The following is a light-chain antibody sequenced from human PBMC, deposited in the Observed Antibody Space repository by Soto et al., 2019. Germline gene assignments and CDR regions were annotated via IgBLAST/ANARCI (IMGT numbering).Light chain of an antibody. CDR3: NSYSGGLTLYL. Sequence: QSVLTQPASVSGSPGQSITISCTGTSTDVGGYNYVSWYQQHPGKAPKLLISDVSNRPSGVSFRFSGSKSGNTASLTISGLQAEDEADYNCNSYSGGLTLYLFGTGTKATVL. V-gene: IGLV2-14*01. CDR2: DVS. J-gene: IGLJ1*01. CDR1: STDVGGYNY.